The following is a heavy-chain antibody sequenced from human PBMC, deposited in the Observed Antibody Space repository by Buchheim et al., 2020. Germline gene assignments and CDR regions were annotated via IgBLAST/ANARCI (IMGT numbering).Heavy chain of an antibody. CDR3: ARDLADCSSTSCYVYYYYGMDV. D-gene: IGHD2-2*01. J-gene: IGHJ6*02. V-gene: IGHV3-7*01. Sequence: VQLVEPGGGVVQPGRSLRLSCAASGFTFSSYAMHWVRQAPGKGLEWVANIKQDGSEKYYVDSVKGRFTISRDNAKNSLYLQMNSLRAEDTAVYYCARDLADCSSTSCYVYYYYGMDVWGQGTT. CDR1: GFTFSSYA. CDR2: IKQDGSEK.